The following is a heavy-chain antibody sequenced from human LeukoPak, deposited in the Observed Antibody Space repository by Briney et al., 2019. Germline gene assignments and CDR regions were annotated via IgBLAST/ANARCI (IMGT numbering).Heavy chain of an antibody. CDR3: ARDIPLDYGDYLGNWFDP. J-gene: IGHJ5*02. CDR2: IYNSGST. Sequence: SETLSLTCTVSGGSISSYYWSWIRQPPGKGLEWIGYIYNSGSTNYNPSLKSRVTISVDTSKNQFSLKLSSVTAADTAVYYCARDIPLDYGDYLGNWFDPWGQGTLVTVSS. V-gene: IGHV4-59*12. D-gene: IGHD4-17*01. CDR1: GGSISSYY.